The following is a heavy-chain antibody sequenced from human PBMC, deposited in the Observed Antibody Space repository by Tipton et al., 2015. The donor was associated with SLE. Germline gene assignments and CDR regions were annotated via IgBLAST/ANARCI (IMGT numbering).Heavy chain of an antibody. CDR3: ARHVTYYGSGRVWFDP. CDR2: ISSSSSTI. CDR1: GFTFSSYS. J-gene: IGHJ5*02. D-gene: IGHD3-10*01. Sequence: SLRLSCAASGFTFSSYSMNWVRQAPGKGLEWVSYISSSSSTIYYADSVKGRFTTSRDNAKNSLYLQMNSLRAEDTAVYYCARHVTYYGSGRVWFDPWGQGTLVTVSS. V-gene: IGHV3-48*01.